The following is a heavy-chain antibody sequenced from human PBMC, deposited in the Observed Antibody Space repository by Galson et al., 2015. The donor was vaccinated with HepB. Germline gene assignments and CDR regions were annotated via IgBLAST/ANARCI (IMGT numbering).Heavy chain of an antibody. V-gene: IGHV3-30*18. Sequence: SLRLSCAASGFSFSNYGMHWVRQAPGKGLEWVAAISFDGSKKYYADSVKGRFTISRDNFVNMVYLQMNNLRADDTAEYYCAKELPAFLSGHGAFDIWGQGTMVTVSS. CDR2: ISFDGSKK. J-gene: IGHJ3*02. D-gene: IGHD2/OR15-2a*01. CDR3: AKELPAFLSGHGAFDI. CDR1: GFSFSNYG.